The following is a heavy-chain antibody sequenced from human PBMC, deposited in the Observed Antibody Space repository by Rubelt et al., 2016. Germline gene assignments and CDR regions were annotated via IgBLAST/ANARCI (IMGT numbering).Heavy chain of an antibody. D-gene: IGHD3-3*01. J-gene: IGHJ3*02. CDR2: ISSSSSYI. Sequence: GGVSSISSSSSYIYYADSVKGRFTISRDNAKNSLYLLMNSLRAEDTAVYYCVRVGYDFWSGLDAFDIWGQGTMVTVSS. V-gene: IGHV3-21*01. CDR3: VRVGYDFWSGLDAFDI.